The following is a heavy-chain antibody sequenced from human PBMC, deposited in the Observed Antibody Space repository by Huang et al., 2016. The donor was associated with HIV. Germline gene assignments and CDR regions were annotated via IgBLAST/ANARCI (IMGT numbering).Heavy chain of an antibody. CDR3: ARYDVLTGANYYMDV. Sequence: QVQLQESGPGLVKPSGTLSLTCSVSGDSISSQYWGWLRQPPGKGLEWSGTIYYSGSPSYNPSLKSRVTMSVDTSKNQFARKLNSVTAADTAVYYCARYDVLTGANYYMDVWGIGSTVIVSS. CDR2: IYYSGSP. J-gene: IGHJ6*03. V-gene: IGHV4-59*11. D-gene: IGHD3-9*01. CDR1: GDSISSQY.